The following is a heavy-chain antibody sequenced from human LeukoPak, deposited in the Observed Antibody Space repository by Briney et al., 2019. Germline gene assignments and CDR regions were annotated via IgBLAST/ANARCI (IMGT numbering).Heavy chain of an antibody. CDR2: IYTNENT. Sequence: SETLSLTCTVSGGSIGNYFWSWIRQPAGKELEWIGRIYTNENTNYNPSPKSRVTMSVDTSENQFSLRLNSVAAADTAVYYCARERTRSGTPFYFDYWSQGTLVTVSS. CDR1: GGSIGNYF. CDR3: ARERTRSGTPFYFDY. J-gene: IGHJ4*02. V-gene: IGHV4-4*07. D-gene: IGHD3-10*01.